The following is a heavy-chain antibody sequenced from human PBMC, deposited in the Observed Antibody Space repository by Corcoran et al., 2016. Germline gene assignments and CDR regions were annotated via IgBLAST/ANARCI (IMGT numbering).Heavy chain of an antibody. CDR2: IDPSDSYT. V-gene: IGHV5-10-1*03. Sequence: EVQLVQSGAEVKKPGESLRISCKGSGYSFTSYWISWVRQMPGKGLEWMGRIDPSDSYTNYSPSFQGHVTISADKSISTAYLQWSSLKASDTAMYYCARLFTNGGAAAGTNYYYYGMDVWGQGTTVTVSS. D-gene: IGHD6-13*01. CDR1: GYSFTSYW. J-gene: IGHJ6*02. CDR3: ARLFTNGGAAAGTNYYYYGMDV.